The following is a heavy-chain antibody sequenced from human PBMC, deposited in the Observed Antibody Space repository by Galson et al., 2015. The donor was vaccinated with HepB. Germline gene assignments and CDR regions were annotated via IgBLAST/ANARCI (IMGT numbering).Heavy chain of an antibody. Sequence: SVKVSCKASGYTFTSYGISWVRQAPGQGLEWMGWISAYNGNTNYAQKLQGRVTMTTDTSTSTAYMELRSLRSDDTAVYYCARSGYSYGYPDAFDIWGQGTMVTVSS. D-gene: IGHD5-18*01. J-gene: IGHJ3*02. CDR3: ARSGYSYGYPDAFDI. CDR1: GYTFTSYG. CDR2: ISAYNGNT. V-gene: IGHV1-18*04.